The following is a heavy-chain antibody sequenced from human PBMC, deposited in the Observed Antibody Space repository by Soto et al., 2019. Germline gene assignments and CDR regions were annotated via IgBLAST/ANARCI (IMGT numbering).Heavy chain of an antibody. CDR3: ARRYCSDSYCSYFDY. V-gene: IGHV4-34*01. J-gene: IGHJ4*02. CDR2: INHSGFT. Sequence: QVHLNQGGPGRLKPSETLSLTSAVFGGPSLPSNWTGFGQSPGRGRDWIGEINHSGFTNYNPSLESRVTTSVDTSKNQFSLKLRSVTAADTAIYYCARRYCSDSYCSYFDYWGRGTLVSVSS. D-gene: IGHD2-15*01. CDR1: GGPSLPSN.